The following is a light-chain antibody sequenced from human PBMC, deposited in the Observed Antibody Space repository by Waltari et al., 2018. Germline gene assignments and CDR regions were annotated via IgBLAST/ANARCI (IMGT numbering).Light chain of an antibody. V-gene: IGKV3-15*01. CDR2: GKS. Sequence: EIVMTQSPATLSMSPGETATLSCRASQGISSNLAWYQQKPGQAPRLLMYGKSTRASGFPAGFSGSGSGTEFTLTISSLQSEDFATYYCQQYDIWPYTFGQETKLEIK. CDR3: QQYDIWPYT. J-gene: IGKJ2*01. CDR1: QGISSN.